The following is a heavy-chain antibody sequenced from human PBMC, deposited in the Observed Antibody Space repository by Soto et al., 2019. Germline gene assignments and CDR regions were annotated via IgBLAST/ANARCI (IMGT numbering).Heavy chain of an antibody. V-gene: IGHV3-33*01. CDR3: ARPLRVYGGNPLDAFDI. Sequence: QVQLVESGGGVVQPGRSLRLSCAASGFTFSSYGMHWVRQAPGKGLEWVAVIWYDGSNKYYADSVKGRFTISRDNSKNTLYLQMNSLRAEDTAVYYCARPLRVYGGNPLDAFDIWGQGTLVTVSP. CDR1: GFTFSSYG. D-gene: IGHD4-17*01. CDR2: IWYDGSNK. J-gene: IGHJ3*02.